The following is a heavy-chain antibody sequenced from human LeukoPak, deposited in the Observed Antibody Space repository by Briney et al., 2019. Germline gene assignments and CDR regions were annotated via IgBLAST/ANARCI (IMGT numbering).Heavy chain of an antibody. CDR1: GGSISSSNW. D-gene: IGHD3-9*01. CDR2: IYHGGST. CDR3: ARGRAYYDILTGYTEKFDY. V-gene: IGHV4-4*02. J-gene: IGHJ4*02. Sequence: SETLSLTCAVSGGSISSSNWWSWVRQPPGKGLEWIGKIYHGGSTNYNPSLKSRVTISVDKSKNQFSLKLSSVTAADTAVYYCARGRAYYDILTGYTEKFDYWGQGTLVTVSS.